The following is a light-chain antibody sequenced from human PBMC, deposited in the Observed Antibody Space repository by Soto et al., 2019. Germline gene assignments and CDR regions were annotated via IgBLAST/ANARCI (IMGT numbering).Light chain of an antibody. J-gene: IGKJ1*01. CDR3: QKYNSAPPT. CDR2: AAS. Sequence: DIQMTQSPSTVSAYVGDSVTITCRASQSITTWLAWYQQKPGKVPKLLIYAASTLQSGVPSRFSGSGSGTDFTLTISSLQPEDVATYYCQKYNSAPPTFGQGTKVDIK. CDR1: QSITTW. V-gene: IGKV1-27*01.